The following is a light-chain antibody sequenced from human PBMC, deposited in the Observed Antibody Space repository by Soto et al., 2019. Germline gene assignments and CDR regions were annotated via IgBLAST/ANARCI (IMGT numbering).Light chain of an antibody. V-gene: IGKV1-9*01. CDR3: QQLNSNPYT. CDR2: AAS. J-gene: IGKJ2*01. Sequence: IQLTQSPSSLSASVGDRVTITCRASQGISSYLAWYQQKPGKAPKLLIYAASTLQSGVPSRFSGSGSGTDFTLNISSLQPEDFATYYCQQLNSNPYTFGQGTKLEIK. CDR1: QGISSY.